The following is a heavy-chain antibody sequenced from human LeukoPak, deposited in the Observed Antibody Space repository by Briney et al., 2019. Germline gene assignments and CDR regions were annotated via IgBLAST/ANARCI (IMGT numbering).Heavy chain of an antibody. CDR3: AKANGYNSGLFDY. CDR1: GFTFSSYT. Sequence: PGGSLRLSCAASGFTFSSYTMSWVRQAPGKGLEWVSAISGSGGSTYYADSVKGRFTISRDNSKNTLYLQMNSLRAEDTAVYYCAKANGYNSGLFDYWGQGTLVTVSS. D-gene: IGHD5-24*01. V-gene: IGHV3-23*01. J-gene: IGHJ4*02. CDR2: ISGSGGST.